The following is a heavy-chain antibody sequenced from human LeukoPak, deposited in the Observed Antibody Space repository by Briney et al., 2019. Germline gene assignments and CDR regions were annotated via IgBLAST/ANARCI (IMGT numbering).Heavy chain of an antibody. CDR2: IYSGGST. CDR3: AKESGSRSYGAYFPH. D-gene: IGHD6-13*01. Sequence: GGSLRLSCAASGFTVSSNYMSWVRQAPGKGLEWVSVIYSGGSTYYADSVKGRFTISRDNSKNTLYLQMNSLRAEDTAVYYCAKESGSRSYGAYFPHWGQGTLVTVSS. V-gene: IGHV3-66*01. CDR1: GFTVSSNY. J-gene: IGHJ1*01.